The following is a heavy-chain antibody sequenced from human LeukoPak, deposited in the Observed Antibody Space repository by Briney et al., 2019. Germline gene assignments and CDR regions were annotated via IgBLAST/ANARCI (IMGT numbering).Heavy chain of an antibody. CDR1: GGTFSSYV. Sequence: ASVKVSCKASGGTFSSYVITWVRQAPGQGLEWMGGIIPIFGTANYAQKFQGRVTITADKSTSTANMELSSLRSEDTAVYYCARGRGGKYCSGGSCYSYDYYYYYMDVWGKGTTVTVSS. V-gene: IGHV1-69*06. CDR3: ARGRGGKYCSGGSCYSYDYYYYYMDV. CDR2: IIPIFGTA. J-gene: IGHJ6*03. D-gene: IGHD2-15*01.